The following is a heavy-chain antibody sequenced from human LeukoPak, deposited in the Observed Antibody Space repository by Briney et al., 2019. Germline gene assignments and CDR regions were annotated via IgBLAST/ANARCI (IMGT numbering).Heavy chain of an antibody. CDR2: ISYDGSNK. J-gene: IGHJ6*02. CDR1: GFTFSSYA. V-gene: IGHV3-30-3*01. Sequence: PGGSLRLSCAASGFTFSSYAMHWVREAPGKGLEWVAVISYDGSNKYYADSVKGRFTISRDNSNNTLYLQMNSLRAEDTAVYYCARDSYGMDVWGQGTTVTVSS. CDR3: ARDSYGMDV.